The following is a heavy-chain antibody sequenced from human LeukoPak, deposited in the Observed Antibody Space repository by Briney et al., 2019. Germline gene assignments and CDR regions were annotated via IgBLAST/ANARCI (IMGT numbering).Heavy chain of an antibody. V-gene: IGHV1-46*01. Sequence: ASVKVSCKASGYTFTGYYMHWVRQAPGQGLEWMGIINPSGGSTSYAQKFQGRVTMTRDTSTSTVYMELSSLRSEDTAVYYCARDPLVTPYAFDIWGQGTMVTVSS. CDR1: GYTFTGYY. CDR3: ARDPLVTPYAFDI. CDR2: INPSGGST. D-gene: IGHD2-21*02. J-gene: IGHJ3*02.